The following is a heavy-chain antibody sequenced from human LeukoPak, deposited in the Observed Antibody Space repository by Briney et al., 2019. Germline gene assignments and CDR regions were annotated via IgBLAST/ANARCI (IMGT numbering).Heavy chain of an antibody. CDR2: ISGSGGST. D-gene: IGHD4-23*01. J-gene: IGHJ3*02. CDR1: GFTFSSYA. CDR3: AKAQEGDYGGNSYAFDI. V-gene: IGHV3-23*01. Sequence: GGSLRLSCAASGFTFSSYAMSWVRQAPGKGLEWVSAISGSGGSTYYADSVKGRFTISRNNSKNTLYLQMNSLRAEDTAVYYCAKAQEGDYGGNSYAFDIWGQGTMVTVSS.